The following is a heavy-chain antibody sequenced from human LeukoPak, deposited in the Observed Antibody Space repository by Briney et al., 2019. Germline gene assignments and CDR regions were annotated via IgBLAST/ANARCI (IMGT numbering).Heavy chain of an antibody. D-gene: IGHD2-21*01. CDR3: AKDFRIGYSAHFDY. V-gene: IGHV3-23*01. CDR1: GFTFRSHA. J-gene: IGHJ4*02. Sequence: GGSLRLSCVGSGFTFRSHAMSWVRQAPEKGLEFVSGVYENGGTTYYADSVKGRFSISRDNSKNTLYLQMDSLRGEDTAVYYCAKDFRIGYSAHFDYWGQGALVTVSS. CDR2: VYENGGTT.